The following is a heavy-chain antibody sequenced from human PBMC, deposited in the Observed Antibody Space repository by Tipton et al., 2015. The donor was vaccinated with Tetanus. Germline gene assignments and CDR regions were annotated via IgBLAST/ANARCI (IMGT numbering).Heavy chain of an antibody. CDR2: TNPNSGDT. Sequence: QLVQSGAEVKKPGASVKVSCKASGYTFIGYYVDWVRQAPGQGLEWMGRTNPNSGDTNYAQKFQGRVTMTRDTSITTYYMELTRLTSDDTAVYYCARAGHYDLVTGYSGLDYWGQGTLVTVSS. CDR1: GYTFIGYY. J-gene: IGHJ4*02. D-gene: IGHD3-9*01. CDR3: ARAGHYDLVTGYSGLDY. V-gene: IGHV1-2*06.